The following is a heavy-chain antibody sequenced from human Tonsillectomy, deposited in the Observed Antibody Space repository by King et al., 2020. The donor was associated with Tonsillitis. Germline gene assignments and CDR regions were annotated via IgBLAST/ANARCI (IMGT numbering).Heavy chain of an antibody. CDR1: GGSISSYY. J-gene: IGHJ4*02. CDR2: IYYSGST. Sequence: QLQESGPGLVKPSETLSLTCTVSGGSISSYYWSWIRQPPGKGLEWIGYIYYSGSTNYNPSLKSRVTISVDTSKNQFSLKLSSVTAADTAVYYCARGLDSSSQSEFYFDYWGQGTLVTVSS. CDR3: ARGLDSSSQSEFYFDY. D-gene: IGHD6-6*01. V-gene: IGHV4-59*01.